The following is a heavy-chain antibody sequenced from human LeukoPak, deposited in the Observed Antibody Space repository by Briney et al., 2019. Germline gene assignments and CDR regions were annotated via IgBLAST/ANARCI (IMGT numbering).Heavy chain of an antibody. CDR2: IQRDGSSP. CDR3: SRGHYGPDY. CDR1: GFTFSSYS. Sequence: GGSLRLSCAASGFTFSSYSMNWVRRAPGKGLEWVSGIQRDGSSPTYADSVKGRFTISRGNAKGSVYLQMNILRAEDTAVYYCSRGHYGPDYWGQGTLVTVSS. D-gene: IGHD3-16*01. J-gene: IGHJ4*02. V-gene: IGHV3-74*01.